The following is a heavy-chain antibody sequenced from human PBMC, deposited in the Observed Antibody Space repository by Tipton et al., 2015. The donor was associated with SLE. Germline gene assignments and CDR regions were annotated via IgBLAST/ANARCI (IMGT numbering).Heavy chain of an antibody. J-gene: IGHJ5*02. CDR1: GDNVSSSYAA. Sequence: GLVKPSQSLSLTCAISGDNVSSSYAAWNWIRQSPSRGLEWLGRTYFRSEWYIEYGESVKGRLTVNPDTSKNQFSLTLNSVTAADTAVYYCARAEYSAYDVPQIDRWGQGSLVTVSS. CDR2: TYFRSEWYI. CDR3: ARAEYSAYDVPQIDR. D-gene: IGHD5-12*01. V-gene: IGHV6-1*01.